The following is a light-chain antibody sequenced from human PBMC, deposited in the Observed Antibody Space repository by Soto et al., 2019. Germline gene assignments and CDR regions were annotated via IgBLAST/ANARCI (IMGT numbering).Light chain of an antibody. J-gene: IGLJ2*01. CDR3: CSYAGSHTFV. CDR2: DVN. Sequence: ALTQPRSVSGSPGQSVTISCTGTSSDVGDYNYVSWYQQHPGKAPKLMIYDVNQRPSGVPDRFSGSKSGNTASLTISGLQAEDEADYYCCSYAGSHTFVFGGGTKVTVL. V-gene: IGLV2-11*01. CDR1: SSDVGDYNY.